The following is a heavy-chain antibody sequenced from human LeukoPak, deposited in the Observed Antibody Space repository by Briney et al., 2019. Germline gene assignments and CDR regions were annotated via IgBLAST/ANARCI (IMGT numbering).Heavy chain of an antibody. D-gene: IGHD5-24*01. J-gene: IGHJ4*02. V-gene: IGHV3-23*01. CDR3: AKSGYNRFDY. Sequence: PGGSLRLSCAASGFTFSSYAMSWVRQAPEKGLEWVSTISGSGGSTYYADSVKGRFTISRDNSKNTLYLQMNSLRAEDTAVYYCAKSGYNRFDYWGQGTLVTVSS. CDR2: ISGSGGST. CDR1: GFTFSSYA.